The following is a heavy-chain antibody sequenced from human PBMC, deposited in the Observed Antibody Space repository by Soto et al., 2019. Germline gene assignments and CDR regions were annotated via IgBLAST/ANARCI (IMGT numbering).Heavy chain of an antibody. CDR3: ARDVAGYCSSGTCPYYFDY. V-gene: IGHV3-53*01. D-gene: IGHD2-15*01. CDR1: GFSVSSNY. J-gene: IGHJ4*02. Sequence: GGSLRLSCAASGFSVSSNYMGWVRQAPGKELEWVSVIYSGGTTYYADSVKGRFTISRDNSQNTLYLQMNGLRAEDTAVYYCARDVAGYCSSGTCPYYFDYWGQGTLVTVSS. CDR2: IYSGGTT.